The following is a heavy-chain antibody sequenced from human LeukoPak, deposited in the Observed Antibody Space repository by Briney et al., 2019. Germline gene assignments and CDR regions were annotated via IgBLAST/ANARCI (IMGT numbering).Heavy chain of an antibody. V-gene: IGHV3-74*01. J-gene: IGHJ3*02. D-gene: IGHD3-22*01. Sequence: GGSLRLSCAASGFTFSNYWMHWVRQAPGKGLVWVSRIKSDGSSISYADSVKGRFTISRGNAKNTLHLQMNSLRVEDTAVYYCARESIMRVGRQSDAFDIWGQGTMVTVSS. CDR1: GFTFSNYW. CDR2: IKSDGSSI. CDR3: ARESIMRVGRQSDAFDI.